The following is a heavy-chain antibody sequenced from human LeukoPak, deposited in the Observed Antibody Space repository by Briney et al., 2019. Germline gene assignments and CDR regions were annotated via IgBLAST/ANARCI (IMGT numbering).Heavy chain of an antibody. CDR2: IYSGGGST. CDR3: AKDRSYYDSSGYYSGGVIDY. D-gene: IGHD3-22*01. J-gene: IGHJ4*02. CDR1: GFTVSSNY. V-gene: IGHV3-66*01. Sequence: GGSLRLSCAASGFTVSSNYMSWVRQAPGKGLEWVSVIYSGGGSTYYADSVKGRFTISRDNSKNTLYLQMNSLRAEDTAVYYCAKDRSYYDSSGYYSGGVIDYWGQGTLVTVSS.